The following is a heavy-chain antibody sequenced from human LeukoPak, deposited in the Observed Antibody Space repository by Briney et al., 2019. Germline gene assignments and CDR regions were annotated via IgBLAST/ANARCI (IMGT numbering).Heavy chain of an antibody. D-gene: IGHD4-17*01. CDR1: GFTFSNYA. J-gene: IGHJ4*02. V-gene: IGHV3-23*01. CDR3: AKATSVTTLFDY. CDR2: ISSSGGST. Sequence: PGGSLRLSCAASGFTFSNYAMSWVRQTPGKGLEWVSVISSSGGSTYNADSVKGRFTISRDNSKNTLYLQMNSLRAEDAAIYYCAKATSVTTLFDYWGQGTLVTVSS.